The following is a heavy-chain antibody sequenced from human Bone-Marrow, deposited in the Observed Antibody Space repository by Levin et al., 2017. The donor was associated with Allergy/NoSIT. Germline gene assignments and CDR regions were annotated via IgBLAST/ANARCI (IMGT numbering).Heavy chain of an antibody. Sequence: KPSETLSLTCTGSGGSINSGNFYWAWIRQPPGTGLEWIGSLFSSESTYYTSSLKTRMSISLDTSKNQFSLRLTSVTAADTAVYYYARHSSLLRPFDVWGQGTVVIVSA. V-gene: IGHV4-39*01. CDR3: ARHSSLLRPFDV. CDR2: LFSSEST. CDR1: GGSINSGNFY. J-gene: IGHJ3*01. D-gene: IGHD3-16*02.